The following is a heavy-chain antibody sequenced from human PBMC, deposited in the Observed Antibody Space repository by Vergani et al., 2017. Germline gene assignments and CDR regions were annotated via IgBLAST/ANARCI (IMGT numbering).Heavy chain of an antibody. D-gene: IGHD3-10*01. J-gene: IGHJ6*03. CDR3: ARDHGSGXYSTAGWGNYYMDV. CDR1: GFTFSSYG. V-gene: IGHV3-33*01. CDR2: IWYDGSNK. Sequence: QVQLVESGGGVVQPGRSLRLSCAASGFTFSSYGMHWVRQAPGKGLEWVAVIWYDGSNKYYADSVKGRFTISRDNSKNTLYLQMNSLRAEDTAVYYCARDHGSGXYSTAGWGNYYMDVWGKGTTVTVSS.